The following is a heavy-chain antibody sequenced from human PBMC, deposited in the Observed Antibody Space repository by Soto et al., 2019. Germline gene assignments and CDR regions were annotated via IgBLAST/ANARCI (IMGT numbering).Heavy chain of an antibody. CDR1: GFTFTSYC. CDR3: ATYYCAREGSSGWPFDY. J-gene: IGHJ4*02. CDR2: INPSGGGT. D-gene: IGHD6-19*01. V-gene: IGHV1-46*01. Sequence: QVQRVQSGAEVKKPGASVKVSCKTSGFTFTSYCMHWVRQAPGQGLEWMGIINPSGGGTSYAQKFQGRVTMTRDTSTSTAYMEMSSLRYEDTAMYYCATYYCAREGSSGWPFDYWGQGTLVTVSS.